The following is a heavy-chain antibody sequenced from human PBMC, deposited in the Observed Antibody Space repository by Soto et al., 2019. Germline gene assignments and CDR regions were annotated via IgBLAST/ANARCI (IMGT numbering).Heavy chain of an antibody. Sequence: GGSLRLSCAASGFTFSSYWMSWVRQAPGKGLEWVANIKQDGSEKYYVDSVKGRFTISRDDAKNSLYLQMNSLRAEDTAVYYCARERSRIAARVSFDYWGQGTLVTVSS. CDR2: IKQDGSEK. V-gene: IGHV3-7*03. CDR3: ARERSRIAARVSFDY. J-gene: IGHJ4*02. D-gene: IGHD6-6*01. CDR1: GFTFSSYW.